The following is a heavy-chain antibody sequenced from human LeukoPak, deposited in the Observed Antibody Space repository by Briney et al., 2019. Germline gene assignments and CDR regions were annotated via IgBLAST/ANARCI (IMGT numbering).Heavy chain of an antibody. CDR1: GYTFTGYY. CDR2: ISAYNGNT. V-gene: IGHV1-18*04. CDR3: ARRHYGDYYMDV. J-gene: IGHJ6*03. D-gene: IGHD4-17*01. Sequence: GASVKVSCKAPGYTFTGYYMHWVRQAPGQGLEWMGWISAYNGNTNYAQKLQGRVTMTTDTSTSTAYMELRSLRSDDTAVYYCARRHYGDYYMDVWGKGTTVTVSS.